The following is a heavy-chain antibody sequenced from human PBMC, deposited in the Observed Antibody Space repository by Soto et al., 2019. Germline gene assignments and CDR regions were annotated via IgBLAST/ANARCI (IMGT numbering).Heavy chain of an antibody. D-gene: IGHD2-21*02. CDR3: ARHPSDFWFDP. V-gene: IGHV4-34*01. Sequence: PSETLSLTCAVYGGSFSGYYWNWLRQPPGEGLEWIGKIDQSGSTNYNPSLKSRVTMSVDTSRSQFSLKLTSVTAMDTAVYYCARHPSDFWFDPWGQGTLVTVSS. J-gene: IGHJ5*02. CDR2: IDQSGST. CDR1: GGSFSGYY.